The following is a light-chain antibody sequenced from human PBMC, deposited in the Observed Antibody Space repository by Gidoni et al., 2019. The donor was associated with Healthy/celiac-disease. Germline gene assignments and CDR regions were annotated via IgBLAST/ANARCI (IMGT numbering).Light chain of an antibody. V-gene: IGKV3-11*01. CDR3: PHRSTWPPLT. CDR2: DAS. J-gene: IGKJ4*01. CDR1: QSVSSY. Sequence: EIVLTQSPATLSLSPGERATLSCRASQSVSSYLAWYQQKPGQAPRLLIYDASHSATVIPARFSRRGSGTDFTLTISSLEPEDFAVYYCPHRSTWPPLTFGGGTKVEL.